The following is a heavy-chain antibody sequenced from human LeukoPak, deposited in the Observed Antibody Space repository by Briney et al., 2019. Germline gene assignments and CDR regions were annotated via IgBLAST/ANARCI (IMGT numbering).Heavy chain of an antibody. V-gene: IGHV3-9*01. Sequence: GESLRLSCAASGFTFDDYAMHWVRQAPGKGLEWVSGISWNSGSIGYADSVKGRFTISRDNAKNSLYLQMNSLRAEDTALYYCAKDGTYYYDSSGYWGYFDYWGQGTLVTVSS. CDR3: AKDGTYYYDSSGYWGYFDY. D-gene: IGHD3-22*01. CDR2: ISWNSGSI. CDR1: GFTFDDYA. J-gene: IGHJ4*02.